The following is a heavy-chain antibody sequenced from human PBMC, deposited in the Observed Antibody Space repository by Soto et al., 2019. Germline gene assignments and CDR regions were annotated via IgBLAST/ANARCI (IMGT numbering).Heavy chain of an antibody. CDR2: VNHSGTT. CDR3: ARGIGYCSSINCYSSRRLRFDS. D-gene: IGHD2-2*01. V-gene: IGHV4-34*01. Sequence: PSETLSLTCAVYGGSFSGYYWTWIRQSPEKGPEWIGEVNHSGTTYYNPSLKTRVTISVHTPKNKFSLKMSSVTAADAAVYYCARGIGYCSSINCYSSRRLRFDSWGQGTLVTVSS. CDR1: GGSFSGYY. J-gene: IGHJ4*02.